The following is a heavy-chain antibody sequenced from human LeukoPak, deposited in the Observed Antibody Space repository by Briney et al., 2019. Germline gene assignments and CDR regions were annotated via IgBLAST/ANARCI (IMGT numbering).Heavy chain of an antibody. D-gene: IGHD3-22*01. V-gene: IGHV4-34*01. CDR3: ARVGYYYDSSGYYPTPYFDY. J-gene: IGHJ4*02. CDR2: INHSGST. CDR1: GGSFSGYY. Sequence: PSETLSLTCAVYGGSFSGYYWSWIRQPPEKGLEWIGEINHSGSTNYNPSLKSRVTISVDTSKNQFSLKLSSVTAADTAVYYCARVGYYYDSSGYYPTPYFDYWGQGTLVTVSS.